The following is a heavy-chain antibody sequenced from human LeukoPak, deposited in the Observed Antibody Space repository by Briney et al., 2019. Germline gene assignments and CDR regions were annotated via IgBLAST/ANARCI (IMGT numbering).Heavy chain of an antibody. V-gene: IGHV3-23*01. CDR3: AKAEGSYKTLIDY. Sequence: PGGSLRLSCAASGFTFTICAMNWVPQAPGKGLVWVSGISGSGSSTYYADSVKGRFTISRDSSKNTVYLQMSSLRAEDTAVYYCAKAEGSYKTLIDYWGQGTLVTVSS. J-gene: IGHJ4*02. D-gene: IGHD3-10*01. CDR2: ISGSGSST. CDR1: GFTFTICA.